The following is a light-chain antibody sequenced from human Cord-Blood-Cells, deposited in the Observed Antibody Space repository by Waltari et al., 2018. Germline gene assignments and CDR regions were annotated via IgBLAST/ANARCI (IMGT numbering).Light chain of an antibody. J-gene: IGLJ2*01. V-gene: IGLV3-25*02. CDR2: KDS. Sequence: SYELTQPPSVTVSPGQTARITCSGAALPKQYAYWYQQKPGHAPVLVIYKDSERPSGIPERFSGSSSGTTVTLTISGVQAEDEADYYCQSADSSGTYLFGGGTKLTVL. CDR1: ALPKQY. CDR3: QSADSSGTYL.